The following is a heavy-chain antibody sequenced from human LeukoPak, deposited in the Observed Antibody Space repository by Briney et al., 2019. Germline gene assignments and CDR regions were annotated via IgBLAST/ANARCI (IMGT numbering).Heavy chain of an antibody. Sequence: GGSLRLSCAASGFTVSSNYMSWVRQAPGKGLEWVSVIYSGGSTYYADSVKGRFTISRDNSKNTLYLQMNSLRAEDTAVYYCAKDYYYDSSGYYSPDFDYWGQGTLVTVSS. CDR1: GFTVSSNY. J-gene: IGHJ4*02. CDR2: IYSGGST. D-gene: IGHD3-22*01. V-gene: IGHV3-66*01. CDR3: AKDYYYDSSGYYSPDFDY.